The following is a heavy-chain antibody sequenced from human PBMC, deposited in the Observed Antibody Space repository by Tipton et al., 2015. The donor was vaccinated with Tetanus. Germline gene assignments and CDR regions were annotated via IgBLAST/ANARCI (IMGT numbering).Heavy chain of an antibody. Sequence: LRLSCAVYGGSFSGYYWSWIRQPPGKGLEWIGEINHSGSTNYNPSLKSRVTISVDTSKNQFSLKLSSVTAADTAVYYCARGKRYSYTWGQGTLVTVSS. CDR1: GGSFSGYY. D-gene: IGHD5-18*01. CDR2: INHSGST. V-gene: IGHV4-34*01. J-gene: IGHJ4*02. CDR3: ARGKRYSYT.